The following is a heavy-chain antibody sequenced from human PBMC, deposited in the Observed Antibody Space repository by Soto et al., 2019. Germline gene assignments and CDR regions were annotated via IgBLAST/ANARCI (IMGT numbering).Heavy chain of an antibody. CDR2: IYHSGST. D-gene: IGHD3-10*01. CDR3: ASGRSPPLHGSGSKNWFDP. Sequence: SETLSLSCAVSGGSISSSNWWSWVRQPPGKGLEWIGEIYHSGSTNYKPSLKSRVTISVDKSKNQFSLKLSSVTAADTAVYYCASGRSPPLHGSGSKNWFDPWGQGTLVTVSS. V-gene: IGHV4-4*02. CDR1: GGSISSSNW. J-gene: IGHJ5*02.